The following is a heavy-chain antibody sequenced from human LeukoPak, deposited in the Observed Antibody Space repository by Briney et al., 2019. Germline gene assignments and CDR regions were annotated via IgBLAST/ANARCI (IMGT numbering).Heavy chain of an antibody. Sequence: MAGGSLRLSCAASGFTFSDYYMSWIRQAPGKGLEWVSYISSRSNSIYYADSVKGRFTISRDNAKNSLYLQMNSLRAEDTAVYYCARDQYYDFWSGHRTFDYWGQGTLVIVSS. CDR2: ISSRSNSI. CDR1: GFTFSDYY. D-gene: IGHD3-3*01. CDR3: ARDQYYDFWSGHRTFDY. V-gene: IGHV3-11*04. J-gene: IGHJ4*02.